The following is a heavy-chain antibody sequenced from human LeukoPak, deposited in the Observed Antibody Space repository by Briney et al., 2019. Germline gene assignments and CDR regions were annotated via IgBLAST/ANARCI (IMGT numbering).Heavy chain of an antibody. J-gene: IGHJ4*02. D-gene: IGHD6-19*01. CDR3: ARLPGYASGWYFDY. CDR2: IFYTGST. Sequence: PSETLSLTYTVSGGSISSGSYYWGWVRQPPGKGLDWIGNIFYTGSTYYNPSLKSRVSISVDTSKNQFSLKLSSVTAADTAVYYCARLPGYASGWYFDYWGQGTLVTVSS. V-gene: IGHV4-39*01. CDR1: GGSISSGSYY.